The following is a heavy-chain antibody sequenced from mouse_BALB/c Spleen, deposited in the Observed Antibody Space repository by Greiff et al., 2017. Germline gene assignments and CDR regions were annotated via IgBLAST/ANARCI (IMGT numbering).Heavy chain of an antibody. Sequence: EVKVEESGPELVKPGASVKISCKASGYTFTDYNMHWVKQSHGKSLEWIGYIYPYNGGTGYNQKFKSKATLTVDNSSSTAYMELRSLTSEDSAVYYCARSLWLRRPFDYWGQGTTLTVSS. V-gene: IGHV1S29*02. CDR2: IYPYNGGT. J-gene: IGHJ2*01. CDR3: ARSLWLRRPFDY. D-gene: IGHD2-2*01. CDR1: GYTFTDYN.